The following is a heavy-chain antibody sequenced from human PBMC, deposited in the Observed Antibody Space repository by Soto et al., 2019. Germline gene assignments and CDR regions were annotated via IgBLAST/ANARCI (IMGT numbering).Heavy chain of an antibody. V-gene: IGHV2-5*02. CDR1: GFSLSTSGVG. D-gene: IGHD1-7*01. CDR2: IYWDDDK. Sequence: QITLKESGPTLVKPTQTLTLTCTFSGFSLSTSGVGVGWIRQPPGKALEWLAVIYWDDDKRYSPSLKSRVTSTXXTXNXXVVHTVTNMDPVHTGTYYCAHTLSRYPWNSCLFDYWGQGTLVTVSS. J-gene: IGHJ4*02. CDR3: AHTLSRYPWNSCLFDY.